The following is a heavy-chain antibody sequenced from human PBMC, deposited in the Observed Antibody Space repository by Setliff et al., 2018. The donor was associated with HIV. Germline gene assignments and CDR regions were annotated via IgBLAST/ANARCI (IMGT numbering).Heavy chain of an antibody. J-gene: IGHJ6*01. CDR2: INHSGST. CDR3: ARGRVDIVVTDYPDV. Sequence: SETLSLTCAVYGGSFSNYYWSWIRQPPGEGLEWIGEINHSGSTNYNPSLKSRVTISVDPSKNQFSLKLSSVTAADTAMYYCARGRVDIVVTDYPDVWGEGTTVTVSS. CDR1: GGSFSNYY. V-gene: IGHV4-34*01. D-gene: IGHD5-12*01.